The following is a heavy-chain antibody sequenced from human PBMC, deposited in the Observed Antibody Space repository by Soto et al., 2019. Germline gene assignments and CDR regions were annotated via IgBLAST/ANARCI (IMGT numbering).Heavy chain of an antibody. CDR3: AIQDSSGWYAAPLDY. CDR1: GGSISIRSYY. Sequence: SEALSLTCAVSGGSISIRSYYWVWIRQPPGNWLEWIGSIYYSGSTYYNPALKSRVTISVDTSKNQFSLKLSSVTAADTAVYYCAIQDSSGWYAAPLDYWGQGTLVTVSS. CDR2: IYYSGST. J-gene: IGHJ4*02. D-gene: IGHD6-19*01. V-gene: IGHV4-39*01.